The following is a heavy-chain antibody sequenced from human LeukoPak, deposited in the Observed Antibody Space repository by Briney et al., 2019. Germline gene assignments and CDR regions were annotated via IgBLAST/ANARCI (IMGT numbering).Heavy chain of an antibody. CDR2: IYTSGST. CDR1: GGSISSYY. V-gene: IGHV4-4*09. D-gene: IGHD1-26*01. CDR3: ARGGSYYDFDY. J-gene: IGHJ4*02. Sequence: PSETLSLTCTVSGGSISSYYWSWIRQPPGKGLEWIGYIYTSGSTNYNPSPKSRVTISVDTSKNQFSLKLSSVTAADTAVYYCARGGSYYDFDYWGQGTLVTVSS.